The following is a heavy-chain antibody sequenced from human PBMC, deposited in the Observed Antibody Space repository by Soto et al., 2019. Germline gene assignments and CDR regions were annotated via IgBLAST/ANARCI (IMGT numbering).Heavy chain of an antibody. Sequence: GGSLRLSCAASGFTFSSYAMHWVRQAPGKGLEWVAVISSDGSNEYYADSVKGRFTISRGNSKNTLYVQMNSLTAADTAVYYCASRVGGYTDSSGYFIETYYYETWGQGTLVTVSS. CDR1: GFTFSSYA. CDR2: ISSDGSNE. V-gene: IGHV3-30-3*01. D-gene: IGHD3-22*01. J-gene: IGHJ5*02. CDR3: ASRVGGYTDSSGYFIETYYYET.